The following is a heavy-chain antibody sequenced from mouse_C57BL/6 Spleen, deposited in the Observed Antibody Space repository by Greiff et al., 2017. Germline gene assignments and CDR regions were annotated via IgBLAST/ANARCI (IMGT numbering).Heavy chain of an antibody. V-gene: IGHV14-3*01. CDR2: IDRANGNT. D-gene: IGHD3-1*01. J-gene: IGHJ4*01. CDR3: ASGRGYAMDY. CDR1: GFNIKNTY. Sequence: VQLKESVAELVRPGASVKLSCTASGFNIKNTYMHWVKQRPEQGLEWIGRIDRANGNTKYAPKFQGKATITADTSSNTDYLKLSGRTAEDTAIYYCASGRGYAMDYWGQGTSVTVSS.